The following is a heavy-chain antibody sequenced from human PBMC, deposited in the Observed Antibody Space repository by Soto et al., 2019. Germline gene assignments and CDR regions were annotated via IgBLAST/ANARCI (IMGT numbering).Heavy chain of an antibody. CDR3: ARWQLDCSSTSCNKHYYYYGMDV. J-gene: IGHJ6*02. Sequence: QVQLVQSGAEVKKPGASLKGSCKASGYTFTSYAMHWVRQAPGQRLEWMGWINTGNGNTKYSQKFQGRVTITRDTSARTAYMELSSLRSEDTAVYYCARWQLDCSSTSCNKHYYYYGMDVWGQGTTVTVSS. V-gene: IGHV1-3*04. CDR1: GYTFTSYA. D-gene: IGHD2-2*02. CDR2: INTGNGNT.